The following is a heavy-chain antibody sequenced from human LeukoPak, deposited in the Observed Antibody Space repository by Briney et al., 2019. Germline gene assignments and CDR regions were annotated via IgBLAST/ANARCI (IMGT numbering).Heavy chain of an antibody. CDR1: GGSISSRGYY. J-gene: IGHJ4*02. Sequence: SETLSLTCTVSGGSISSRGYYWGWIRQPPGKGLEWIGTITYSGSTYFSPSVKSRVTMSMDTSKNQFSLKLSSVTAADTAVYYCARVGGYSSGWTLYYFDYWGQGTLVTVSS. CDR3: ARVGGYSSGWTLYYFDY. V-gene: IGHV4-39*07. D-gene: IGHD6-19*01. CDR2: ITYSGST.